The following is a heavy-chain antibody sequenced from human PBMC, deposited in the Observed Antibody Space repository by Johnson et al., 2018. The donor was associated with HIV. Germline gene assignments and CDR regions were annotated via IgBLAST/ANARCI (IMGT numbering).Heavy chain of an antibody. CDR3: ASDYGGTKDAFDI. CDR1: GFTFDDYA. V-gene: IGHV3-20*04. CDR2: ISGSGGST. D-gene: IGHD3-10*01. Sequence: VQLVESGGGVVQPGGSLRLSCVASGFTFDDYAMHWVRQGPGKGLEWVSGISGSGGSTGYTDSVKGRFTISRDNSKNTLYLQMSSLRADEPAVYYCASDYGGTKDAFDIWGQGTMVTVYS. J-gene: IGHJ3*02.